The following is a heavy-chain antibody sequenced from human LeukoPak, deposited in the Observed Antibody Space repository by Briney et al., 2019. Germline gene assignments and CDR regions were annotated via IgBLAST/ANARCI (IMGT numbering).Heavy chain of an antibody. CDR2: IRYDGNNK. Sequence: GGSLRLSCAASGFTFSSYGMHWVRQAPGKGLEWVAFIRYDGNNKYYADSVKGRFTISRDNSKNTLYLQMNSLRAEDTAVYYCAKGSHRLGYCSGGSCSRDYWGQGTLVTVSS. CDR1: GFTFSSYG. D-gene: IGHD2-15*01. J-gene: IGHJ4*02. V-gene: IGHV3-30*02. CDR3: AKGSHRLGYCSGGSCSRDY.